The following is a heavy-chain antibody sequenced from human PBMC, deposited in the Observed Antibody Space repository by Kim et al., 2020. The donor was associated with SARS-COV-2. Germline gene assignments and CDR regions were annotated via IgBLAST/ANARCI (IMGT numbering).Heavy chain of an antibody. CDR2: ISSSSSTI. V-gene: IGHV3-48*02. CDR3: ARDLSRLTYYYGSGSYLVYFDY. Sequence: GGSLRLSCAASGFTFSSYSMNWVRQAPGKGLEWVSYISSSSSTIYYADSVKGRFTISRDNAKNSLYLQMNSLRDEDTAVYYCARDLSRLTYYYGSGSYLVYFDYWGQGTLVTVSS. J-gene: IGHJ4*02. CDR1: GFTFSSYS. D-gene: IGHD3-10*01.